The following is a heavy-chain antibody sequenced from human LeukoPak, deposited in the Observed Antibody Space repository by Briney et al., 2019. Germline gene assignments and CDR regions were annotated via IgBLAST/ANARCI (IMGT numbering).Heavy chain of an antibody. CDR1: GRSIISYY. J-gene: IGHJ4*02. CDR3: ARLKVGTMVRGPSFDY. V-gene: IGHV4-59*07. CDR2: IYYSGST. Sequence: SDTLSLTCTVPGRSIISYYWSWIRQPPGKGMDWIGYIYYSGSTNYNPSLKSRVTISVATSKNQFSLKLSSVTAADTAVYYCARLKVGTMVRGPSFDYWGQGTLVTVSS. D-gene: IGHD3-10*01.